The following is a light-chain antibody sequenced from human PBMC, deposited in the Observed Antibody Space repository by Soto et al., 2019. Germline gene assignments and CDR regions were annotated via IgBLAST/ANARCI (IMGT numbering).Light chain of an antibody. V-gene: IGLV2-23*02. CDR2: EVN. Sequence: QSALTRPASVSGSPGQSITISCTGSSSDLGTFNLVSWYQQHPGKAPKLLIYEVNGRPSGVSNRFSGSKSGTTASLTISGLQTDDEADYFCCSYAGTNTYVFGGGTKVTVL. CDR1: SSDLGTFNL. J-gene: IGLJ1*01. CDR3: CSYAGTNTYV.